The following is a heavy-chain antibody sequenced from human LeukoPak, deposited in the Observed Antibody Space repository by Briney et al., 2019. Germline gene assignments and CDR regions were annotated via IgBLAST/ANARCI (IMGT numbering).Heavy chain of an antibody. Sequence: AASVNVSCKASGGTFSSYAISWVRQAPGQGLEWMGRIIPILGIANYAQKFQGRVTITADKSTSTAYMELSSLRSEDTAVYYCARDRYYDILTGYSPDAFDVWGQGTMVTVSS. D-gene: IGHD3-9*01. CDR3: ARDRYYDILTGYSPDAFDV. V-gene: IGHV1-69*04. CDR2: IIPILGIA. CDR1: GGTFSSYA. J-gene: IGHJ3*01.